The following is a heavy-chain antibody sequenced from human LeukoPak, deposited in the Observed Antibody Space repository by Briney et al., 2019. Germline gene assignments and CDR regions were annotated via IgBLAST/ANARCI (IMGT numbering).Heavy chain of an antibody. J-gene: IGHJ5*02. CDR1: GYTFTSYG. D-gene: IGHD3-10*01. V-gene: IGHV1-18*01. CDR3: ARDATYGVGKFDP. CDR2: ISAYNGNT. Sequence: ASVKVSCKASGYTFTSYGISWLRQAPGQGLEWMGWISAYNGNTNYAQTLQGRVTMATDTSTSTAYMELRSLRSDGTAVYYCARDATYGVGKFDPWGQGTLVTVSS.